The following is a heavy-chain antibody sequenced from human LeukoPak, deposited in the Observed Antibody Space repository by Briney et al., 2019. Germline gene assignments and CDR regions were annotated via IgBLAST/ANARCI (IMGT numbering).Heavy chain of an antibody. CDR2: ISGSGVST. Sequence: PGGSLRLSCAASGFTFSDYYMSWIRQAPGKGLEWVSAISGSGVSTFYADSVKGRFTISRDNSKNTLYLQLNSLRAEDTAIYYCAKDPIAAAGNYFDYWGQGTLVTVSS. V-gene: IGHV3-23*01. J-gene: IGHJ4*02. D-gene: IGHD6-13*01. CDR1: GFTFSDYY. CDR3: AKDPIAAAGNYFDY.